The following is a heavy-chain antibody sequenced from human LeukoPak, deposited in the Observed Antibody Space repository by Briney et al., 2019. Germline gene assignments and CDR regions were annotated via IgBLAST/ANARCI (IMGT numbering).Heavy chain of an antibody. CDR1: GFTFSSYW. Sequence: GGSLRLSCAASGFTFSSYWMSWVRQAPGKGLEWVANIKQDGSEKYYVDSVKGRFTISRDNAKNSLYLQMNSLRAEDTAVYYCGRLDIVVVVALDYWGQGTLVTVSS. CDR3: GRLDIVVVVALDY. CDR2: IKQDGSEK. J-gene: IGHJ4*02. V-gene: IGHV3-7*01. D-gene: IGHD2-15*01.